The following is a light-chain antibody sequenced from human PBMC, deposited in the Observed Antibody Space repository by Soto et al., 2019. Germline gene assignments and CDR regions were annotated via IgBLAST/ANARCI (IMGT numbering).Light chain of an antibody. CDR1: QSVSSY. J-gene: IGKJ5*01. V-gene: IGKV3-11*01. Sequence: EIVLTQSPAMLSLSPGERVTLSCRASQSVSSYLAWYQQRPGQAPRLLIYGASNRATGIPDRFSGSGSGTDFTITINSLETEDFAVYYCQQRIDWPMTFGQGTRLEIK. CDR2: GAS. CDR3: QQRIDWPMT.